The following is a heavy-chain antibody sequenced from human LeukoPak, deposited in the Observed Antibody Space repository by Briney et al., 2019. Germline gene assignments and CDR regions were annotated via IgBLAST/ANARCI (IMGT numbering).Heavy chain of an antibody. CDR2: ISSSSSYI. Sequence: PGGSLRLSCVASGFTFGGYSMNWVRQAPGKGLEWVSYISSSSSYIYYADSVKGRFTISRDNAKNSLYLQMNSLRAEDTAVYYCARDRYSSSWYFDYWGQGTLVTVSS. CDR3: ARDRYSSSWYFDY. V-gene: IGHV3-21*05. J-gene: IGHJ4*02. D-gene: IGHD6-13*01. CDR1: GFTFGGYS.